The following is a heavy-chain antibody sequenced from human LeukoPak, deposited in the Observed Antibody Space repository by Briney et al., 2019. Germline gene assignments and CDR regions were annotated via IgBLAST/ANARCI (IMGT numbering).Heavy chain of an antibody. CDR3: ARDRAAFGVVQVGY. CDR2: INSDGTNT. J-gene: IGHJ4*02. CDR1: TFTSSRYW. Sequence: GGSLRLSCAASTFTSSRYWMHWVRQAPGKGLVWVSRINSDGTNTYYADSVKGRFTISRDNTKNTLYLQMNSLRTEDTAVYYCARDRAAFGVVQVGYWGQGTLVTVSS. V-gene: IGHV3-74*01. D-gene: IGHD3-3*01.